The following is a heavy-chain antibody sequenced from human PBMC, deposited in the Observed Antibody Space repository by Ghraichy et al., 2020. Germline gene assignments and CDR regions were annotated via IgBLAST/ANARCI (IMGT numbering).Heavy chain of an antibody. J-gene: IGHJ5*02. V-gene: IGHV1-8*01. CDR1: GYTFTSYD. D-gene: IGHD3-22*01. CDR2: MNPNSGNT. CDR3: ARGWHYYDSSGYYYNWFDP. Sequence: ASVKVSCKASGYTFTSYDINWVRQATGQGLEWMGWMNPNSGNTGYAQKFQGRVTMTRNTSISTAYMELSSLRSEDTAVYYCARGWHYYDSSGYYYNWFDPWGQGTLVTVSS.